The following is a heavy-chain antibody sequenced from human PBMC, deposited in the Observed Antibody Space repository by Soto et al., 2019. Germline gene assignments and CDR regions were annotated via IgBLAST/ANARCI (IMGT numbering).Heavy chain of an antibody. CDR3: ARGAVVTIFGVVNYWFDP. Sequence: GGSLRLSCAASGFTVSSNYMSWVRQAPGKGLEWVSVIYSGGSTYYADSVKGRFTISRDNSKNTLYLQMNSLRAEDTAVYYCARGAVVTIFGVVNYWFDPWGQGTLVTVSS. CDR1: GFTVSSNY. V-gene: IGHV3-53*01. CDR2: IYSGGST. D-gene: IGHD3-3*01. J-gene: IGHJ5*02.